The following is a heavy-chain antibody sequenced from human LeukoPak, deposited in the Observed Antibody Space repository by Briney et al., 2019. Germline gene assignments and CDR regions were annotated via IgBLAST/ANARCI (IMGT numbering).Heavy chain of an antibody. CDR1: GCSISSSSYY. V-gene: IGHV4-39*01. J-gene: IGHJ6*02. CDR3: ARLTDCSSTSCYYYYYGMDV. CDR2: IYFSWST. Sequence: SETLSPTFTVSGCSISSSSYYWGWIRQPPRKGPEWVGGIYFSWSTYYNPSLKSRVTISVDTSKNQFSLKLSSVTAADTAVYYCARLTDCSSTSCYYYYYGMDVWGQGTTVTVSS. D-gene: IGHD2-2*01.